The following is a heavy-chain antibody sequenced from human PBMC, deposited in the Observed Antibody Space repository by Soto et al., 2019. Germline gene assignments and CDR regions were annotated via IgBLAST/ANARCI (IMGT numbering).Heavy chain of an antibody. J-gene: IGHJ6*02. V-gene: IGHV4-4*02. D-gene: IGHD1-1*01. Sequence: SETLSLTCAVSGGSISSSNWWSWVRQPPGKGLEWIGEIYHSGSTNYNPSLKSRVTISVDKSKNQFSLKLSSVTAADTAVYYCARAAATDYYYYGMDVWGQGTTVTVSS. CDR1: GGSISSSNW. CDR2: IYHSGST. CDR3: ARAAATDYYYYGMDV.